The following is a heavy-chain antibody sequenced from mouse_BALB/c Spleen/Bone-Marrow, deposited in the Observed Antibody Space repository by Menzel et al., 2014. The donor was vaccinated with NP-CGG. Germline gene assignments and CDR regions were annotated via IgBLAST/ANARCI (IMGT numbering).Heavy chain of an antibody. J-gene: IGHJ3*01. CDR1: GYSFTSYW. V-gene: IGHV1S127*01. CDR2: IDPSDSET. Sequence: QVQLQQPGPQLVRPGASVKISCKASGYSFTSYWMHWVKQRPGQGLEWIGMIDPSDSETRLNQKFKDKATSTVDKSSSTAYMQLSSPTSEDSAVYYCASPSDGNPFAYWGQGTLVTVSA. CDR3: ASPSDGNPFAY. D-gene: IGHD2-1*01.